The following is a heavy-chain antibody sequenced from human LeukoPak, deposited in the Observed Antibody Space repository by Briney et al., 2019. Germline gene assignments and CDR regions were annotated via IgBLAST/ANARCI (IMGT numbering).Heavy chain of an antibody. J-gene: IGHJ6*04. CDR1: GYSISSGYY. Sequence: SETLSLTCAVSGYSISSGYYWCWIRQPPGKGLEWIGSIYHSGSTYYNPSLKSRVTISVDTSKNQFSLKLSSVTAADTAVYYCARDYGDYGGWYYYYGMDVWGKRTTVTVSS. CDR3: ARDYGDYGGWYYYYGMDV. V-gene: IGHV4-38-2*01. CDR2: IYHSGST. D-gene: IGHD4-17*01.